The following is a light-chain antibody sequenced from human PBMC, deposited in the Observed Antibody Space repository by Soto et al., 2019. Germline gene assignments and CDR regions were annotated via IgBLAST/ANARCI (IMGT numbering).Light chain of an antibody. V-gene: IGLV1-44*01. CDR3: AAWDDSLNGVV. Sequence: QSVLTQPSSASGTPGQRVTISCSGSSSNIGSNTVTWYQQLPGTAPKLLIYSNNQRPSGVPDRFSGSKSGTSASLAISGLQSEDEADYYCAAWDDSLNGVVFGGGTKVTVL. J-gene: IGLJ2*01. CDR1: SSNIGSNT. CDR2: SNN.